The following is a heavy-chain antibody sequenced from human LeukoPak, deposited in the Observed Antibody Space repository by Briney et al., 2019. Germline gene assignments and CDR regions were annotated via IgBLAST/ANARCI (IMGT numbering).Heavy chain of an antibody. D-gene: IGHD4/OR15-4a*01. J-gene: IGHJ4*02. CDR1: GXTFSNYP. CDR2: ISGSGTTT. Sequence: GGSLRLSCAATGXTFSNYPMNWVRQAPGKGLEWVSTISGSGTTTYCADSVEGRFTISRDNSKNTLYLRMNRLRAEDTAVYYCATKPTYGAYTDYWGQGSLVTVSS. V-gene: IGHV3-23*01. CDR3: ATKPTYGAYTDY.